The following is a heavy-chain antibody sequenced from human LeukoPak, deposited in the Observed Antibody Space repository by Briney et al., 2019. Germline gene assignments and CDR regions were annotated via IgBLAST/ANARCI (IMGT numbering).Heavy chain of an antibody. Sequence: WASVKVSCKASGYTFTSYDINWVRQATGQGLEWMGWMNPNSGNTGYAQKFQGRVTMSRNTSISTAYMELSSLRCEDTAVYYCALFNDYYYYYMDVWGKGTTATVSS. D-gene: IGHD2-8*01. CDR2: MNPNSGNT. CDR1: GYTFTSYD. CDR3: ALFNDYYYYYMDV. V-gene: IGHV1-8*01. J-gene: IGHJ6*03.